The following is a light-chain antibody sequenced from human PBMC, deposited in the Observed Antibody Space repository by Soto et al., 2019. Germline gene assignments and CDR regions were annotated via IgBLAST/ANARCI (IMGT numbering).Light chain of an antibody. V-gene: IGLV2-14*01. CDR3: SSYTTSTTYV. CDR2: EVS. Sequence: QSVLTQPASVSGSPGQSITISCTGTSSDVGGYNYVSWYQQHPGKAPKLMIYEVSNRPSGVSNRFSGSKSGNTASVTISGLQAEDEADYYCSSYTTSTTYVFGTGTRSPS. J-gene: IGLJ1*01. CDR1: SSDVGGYNY.